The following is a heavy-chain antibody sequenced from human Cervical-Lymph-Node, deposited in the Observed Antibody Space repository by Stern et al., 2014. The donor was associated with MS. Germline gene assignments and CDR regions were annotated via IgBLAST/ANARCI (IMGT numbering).Heavy chain of an antibody. CDR1: GYTFTSYW. CDR3: ARQRYFDY. J-gene: IGHJ4*02. CDR2: IFPGGSDI. Sequence: QLVQSGPEVKRPGESLKISCQASGYTFTSYWIGWVRQMPGKGLEWIAIIFPGGSDIRSSPSFQGQVTISADKSSSTAYLQWNNLKAPDTAIYYCARQRYFDYWGQGTLVTVSS. V-gene: IGHV5-51*01.